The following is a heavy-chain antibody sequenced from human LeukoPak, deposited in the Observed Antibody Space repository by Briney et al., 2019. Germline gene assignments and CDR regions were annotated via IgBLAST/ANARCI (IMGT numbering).Heavy chain of an antibody. J-gene: IGHJ5*02. CDR3: ARDKDCNSTSCYSRWFDP. CDR1: GGTFSSYA. D-gene: IGHD2-2*01. V-gene: IGHV1-69*05. Sequence: ASVKVSCKASGGTFSSYAISWVRQAPGQGLEWMGGIIPIFGTANYAQKFQGRVTITTDESTSTAYMELSSLRSEDTAVYYCARDKDCNSTSCYSRWFDPWGQGTLVTVSS. CDR2: IIPIFGTA.